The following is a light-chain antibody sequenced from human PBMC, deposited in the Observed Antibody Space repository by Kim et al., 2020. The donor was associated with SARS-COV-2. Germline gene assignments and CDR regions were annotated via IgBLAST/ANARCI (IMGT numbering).Light chain of an antibody. CDR3: SSYTKSSTWV. CDR2: DVS. V-gene: IGLV2-14*03. J-gene: IGLJ3*02. Sequence: GQSSTFSCSGTSSDVGFYNYVSWYQKHPGKAPKLMIYDVSNRPSGVSDRFSGSKSGNTASLTISGLQAEDEADYYCSSYTKSSTWVFGGGTQLTVL. CDR1: SSDVGFYNY.